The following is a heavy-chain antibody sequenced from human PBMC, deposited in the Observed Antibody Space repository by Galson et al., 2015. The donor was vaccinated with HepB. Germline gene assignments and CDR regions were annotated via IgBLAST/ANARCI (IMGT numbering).Heavy chain of an antibody. CDR3: AKGDRVAAAGTFDF. D-gene: IGHD6-13*01. J-gene: IGHJ4*02. CDR1: GFTFSDYA. CDR2: ITGSGGST. V-gene: IGHV3-23*01. Sequence: SLRLSCAASGFTFSDYAMSWVRQAPGKGLEWVSDITGSGGSTYYIDFVKGRFTISRDNSKSTLNLQMNSLRVDDTAVYYCAKGDRVAAAGTFDFWGQGTLVTVSS.